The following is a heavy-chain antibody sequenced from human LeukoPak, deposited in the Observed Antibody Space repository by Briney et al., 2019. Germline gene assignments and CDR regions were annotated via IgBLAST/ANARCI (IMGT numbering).Heavy chain of an antibody. D-gene: IGHD3-10*01. CDR2: IYSGGST. V-gene: IGHV3-53*01. J-gene: IGHJ3*02. Sequence: PGGSLRLSCAASGFTVSSNYMSWVRQAPGKGLEWVSVIYSGGSTYYADSVKGRFTISRDNSKNTLYLQMNSLRAEDTAVYYCARSVTLWFGESHDAFDIWGQGTMVTVSS. CDR1: GFTVSSNY. CDR3: ARSVTLWFGESHDAFDI.